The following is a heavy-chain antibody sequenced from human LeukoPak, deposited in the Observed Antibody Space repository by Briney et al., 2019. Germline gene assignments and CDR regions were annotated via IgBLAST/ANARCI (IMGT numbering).Heavy chain of an antibody. CDR3: ARSRIQLWFFDY. D-gene: IGHD5-18*01. Sequence: SQTLSLTCAVSGGSISSGGYYWSWIRQHPGKGLEWIGYIYYSGSTYYNPSLKSRVTISVDTSKNQFSLKLSSVTAADTAVYYCARSRIQLWFFDYWGQGTLVTVSS. J-gene: IGHJ4*02. V-gene: IGHV4-31*11. CDR1: GGSISSGGYY. CDR2: IYYSGST.